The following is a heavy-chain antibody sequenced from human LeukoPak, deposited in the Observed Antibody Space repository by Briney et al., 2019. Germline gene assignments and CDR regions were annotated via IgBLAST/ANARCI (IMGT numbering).Heavy chain of an antibody. V-gene: IGHV1-18*01. CDR3: ARDMAVVVAATRYYYGMDV. CDR2: ISAYNGNT. J-gene: IGHJ6*02. CDR1: GYTFTSYG. Sequence: GASVKVSCKASGYTFTSYGISWVRQAPGQGLEWMGWISAYNGNTNYAQKLQGRVTMTTDTSTSTAYMELRSLRSDDTAVYYCARDMAVVVAATRYYYGMDVWGQGTTVTVSS. D-gene: IGHD2-15*01.